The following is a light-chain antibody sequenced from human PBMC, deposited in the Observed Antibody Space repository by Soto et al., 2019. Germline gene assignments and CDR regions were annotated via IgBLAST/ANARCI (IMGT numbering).Light chain of an antibody. CDR1: QSVSSSY. Sequence: ENVLTQSPGTLSLSPGERATLSCRASQSVSSSYLAWYQQKPGQAPRLLIYGASSRATGIPDRFSGSGSGTTFTLTISRLEPEDFAVYYGQQYGSSPRTFGQGTKV. V-gene: IGKV3-20*01. CDR3: QQYGSSPRT. J-gene: IGKJ1*01. CDR2: GAS.